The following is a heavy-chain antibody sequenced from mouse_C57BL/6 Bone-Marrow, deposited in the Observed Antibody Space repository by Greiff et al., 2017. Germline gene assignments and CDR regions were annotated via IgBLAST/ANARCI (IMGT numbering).Heavy chain of an antibody. Sequence: VQLQQPGAELVKPGASVKMSCKASGYTFTSYWITWVKQRPGQGLEWIGDIYPGSGSTNYNEKFKSKATLTVDTSSSTAYMQLSSLTSADSAVYYCVYSNYGYFDVWGTGTTVTVSS. CDR2: IYPGSGST. D-gene: IGHD2-5*01. V-gene: IGHV1-55*01. CDR3: VYSNYGYFDV. CDR1: GYTFTSYW. J-gene: IGHJ1*03.